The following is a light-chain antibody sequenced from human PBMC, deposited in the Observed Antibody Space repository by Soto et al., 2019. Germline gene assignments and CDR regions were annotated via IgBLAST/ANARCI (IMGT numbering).Light chain of an antibody. CDR3: LQRSNWPPLLS. CDR1: QSVSSGY. J-gene: IGKJ4*01. V-gene: IGKV3D-20*02. CDR2: DAS. Sequence: EILLTQSPGTLSLAPGEGATLSCRASQSVSSGYLAWYQQKPGQAPRLLIYDASSRATGIPARFSGSGSGTDFTLTISSLEPEDFAFYYCLQRSNWPPLLSFGGGTKVDIK.